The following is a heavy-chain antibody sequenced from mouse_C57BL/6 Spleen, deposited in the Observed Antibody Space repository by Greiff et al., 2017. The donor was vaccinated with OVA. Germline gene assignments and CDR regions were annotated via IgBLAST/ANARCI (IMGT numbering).Heavy chain of an antibody. Sequence: QVQLKESGPGLVAPSQSLSITCTVSGFSLTSYGVHWVRQPPGKGLEWLVVIWSDGSTTYNSALKSRLSISKDNSKSQVFLKMNSLQTDETAMYYCARHGRDYGFWYFDVWGTGTTVTVSS. V-gene: IGHV2-6-1*01. J-gene: IGHJ1*03. CDR1: GFSLTSYG. CDR2: IWSDGST. CDR3: ARHGRDYGFWYFDV. D-gene: IGHD1-2*01.